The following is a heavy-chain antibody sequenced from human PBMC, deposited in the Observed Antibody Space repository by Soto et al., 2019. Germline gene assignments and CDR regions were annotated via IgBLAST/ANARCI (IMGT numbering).Heavy chain of an antibody. V-gene: IGHV4-4*07. CDR1: GASITCTSY. D-gene: IGHD2-8*02. CDR3: ARGMTPPGAPAWYYFDS. Sequence: PSETLSLTCTVSGASITCTSYWSWIRQPAGKGLEWIGRFSLSGTTNYNPSLRGRVTMSADVSKNQFSLRLTSVTAADTALYYCARGMTPPGAPAWYYFDSWGQGTLVPSPQ. CDR2: FSLSGTT. J-gene: IGHJ4*02.